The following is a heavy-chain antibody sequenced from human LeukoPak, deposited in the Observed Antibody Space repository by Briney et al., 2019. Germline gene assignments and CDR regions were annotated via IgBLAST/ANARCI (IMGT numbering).Heavy chain of an antibody. J-gene: IGHJ6*02. CDR3: ARLTVEMAIIGYYYYGMDV. CDR1: GGSINNYY. Sequence: SETLSLTCTVSGGSINNYYWSWTRQPAGKGLEWIGRIYTRGSTNYNPSLKSRVTMSVDTSKNQFSLKLSSVTAADTAVYYCARLTVEMAIIGYYYYGMDVWGQGTTVTVSS. CDR2: IYTRGST. V-gene: IGHV4-4*07. D-gene: IGHD5-24*01.